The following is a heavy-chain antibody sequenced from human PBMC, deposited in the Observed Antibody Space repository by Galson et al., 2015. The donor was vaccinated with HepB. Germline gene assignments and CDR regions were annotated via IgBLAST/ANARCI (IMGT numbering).Heavy chain of an antibody. J-gene: IGHJ4*02. CDR1: GFIFSTYT. Sequence: LRLSCAASGFIFSTYTMNWVRQAPGKGLEWVSSINSSCSYIYYADSVKGRFAISRDNAKNSLYLQMNSLRAEDTAVYFCARDLDDGSGYYFPRGDYWGQGTLVTVSS. CDR3: ARDLDDGSGYYFPRGDY. D-gene: IGHD3-22*01. CDR2: INSSCSYI. V-gene: IGHV3-21*01.